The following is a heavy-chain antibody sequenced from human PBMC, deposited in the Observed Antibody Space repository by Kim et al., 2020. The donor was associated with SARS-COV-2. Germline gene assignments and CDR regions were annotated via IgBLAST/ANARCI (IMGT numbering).Heavy chain of an antibody. Sequence: GGSLRLSCAASGFTFSSYEMNWVRQAPGKGLEWVSYISSSGSTIYYADSVKCRFTISRDNAKNSLYLQMNSLRAEDTAVYYCARAEPYSSSCFLPRRCYYYYYGMDVWGQGTTVTVSS. V-gene: IGHV3-48*03. J-gene: IGHJ6*02. CDR3: ARAEPYSSSCFLPRRCYYYYYGMDV. CDR2: ISSSGSTI. D-gene: IGHD6-13*01. CDR1: GFTFSSYE.